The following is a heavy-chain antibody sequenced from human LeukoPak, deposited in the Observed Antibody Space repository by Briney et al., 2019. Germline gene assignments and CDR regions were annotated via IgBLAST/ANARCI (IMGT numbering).Heavy chain of an antibody. D-gene: IGHD2-8*01. V-gene: IGHV3-23*01. CDR3: ARDCTNGVCYSGFDY. Sequence: GGSLRLSCAASGFTFSSYAMSWVRQAPGKGLEWVSAISGSGGSTYYADSVKGRFTISRDNSKNTLYLQMNSLRAEDTAVYYCARDCTNGVCYSGFDYWGQGTLVTVSS. CDR2: ISGSGGST. J-gene: IGHJ4*02. CDR1: GFTFSSYA.